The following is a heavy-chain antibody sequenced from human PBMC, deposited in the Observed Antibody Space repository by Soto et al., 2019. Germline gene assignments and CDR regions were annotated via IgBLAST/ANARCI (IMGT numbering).Heavy chain of an antibody. CDR1: GYTFTSYD. V-gene: IGHV1-8*01. Sequence: QVQLVQSGAEVKKPGASVKVSSKASGYTFTSYDINWVRQATGQGLEWMGWMNPNSGNTGYAQKFQGRVTMTRNTSISTAYMELSSLRSEDTAMYYCARGLEWSWSLDPWGQGTLVTVSS. CDR3: ARGLEWSWSLDP. D-gene: IGHD3-3*01. CDR2: MNPNSGNT. J-gene: IGHJ5*02.